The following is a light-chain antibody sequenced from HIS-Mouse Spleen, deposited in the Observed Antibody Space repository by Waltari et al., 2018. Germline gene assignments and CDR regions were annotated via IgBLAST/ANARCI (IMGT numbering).Light chain of an antibody. J-gene: IGKJ3*01. Sequence: EIVLTQSPGTLSLSPGERATLSCRASQSVSSSYLAWCQQKPGQAPRLLIYGASSRATGIPDRFSGSGSGTDFNLTISRLGPEDFAVYYCQQYCSSPFTFGPGTKVDIK. CDR2: GAS. CDR1: QSVSSSY. V-gene: IGKV3-20*01. CDR3: QQYCSSPFT.